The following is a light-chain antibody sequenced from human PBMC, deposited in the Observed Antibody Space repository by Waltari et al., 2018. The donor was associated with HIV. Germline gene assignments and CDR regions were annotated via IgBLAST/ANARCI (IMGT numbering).Light chain of an antibody. CDR2: AAS. Sequence: DIQLTQSPSSLSASIGDRVTITCRASQNIRTYLNWYQQKPGKAPNLLIYAASSLQSGVPSRFSGSGSGTDFTLTISSLQPDDFATYYCQQSYNTLHYTFGQGTKLEIK. CDR1: QNIRTY. J-gene: IGKJ2*01. CDR3: QQSYNTLHYT. V-gene: IGKV1-39*01.